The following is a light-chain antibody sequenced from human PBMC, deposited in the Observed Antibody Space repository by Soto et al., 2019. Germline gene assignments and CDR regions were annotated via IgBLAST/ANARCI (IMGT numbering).Light chain of an antibody. J-gene: IGLJ2*01. CDR1: SGHSSYA. CDR3: QTWGTGIQVV. Sequence: QLVLTQSPSASASLGASVKRTCTLSSGHSSYAIAWHQQQPEKGPRYLMKLNSDGSHSKGDGIPDRFSGSSSGAERYLTISSLQSEDEADYYCQTWGTGIQVVFGGGTKLTVL. CDR2: LNSDGSH. V-gene: IGLV4-69*01.